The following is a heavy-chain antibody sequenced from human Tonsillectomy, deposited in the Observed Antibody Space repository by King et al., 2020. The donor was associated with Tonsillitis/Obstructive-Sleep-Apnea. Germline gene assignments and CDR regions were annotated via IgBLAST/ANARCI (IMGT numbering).Heavy chain of an antibody. D-gene: IGHD3-3*01. J-gene: IGHJ2*01. Sequence: VQLVESGGGVVQPGRSLRLSCAASGFTFSNYAIHWVRQAPGKGLEWVAVISYDAYNKFYADSVKGRFTISRDNSRNTLYLQMNSLRAEDTAVYYCAREGGQYYDFWSGPHRFFDLWGRGTLVTVSS. CDR1: GFTFSNYA. V-gene: IGHV3-30*04. CDR3: AREGGQYYDFWSGPHRFFDL. CDR2: ISYDAYNK.